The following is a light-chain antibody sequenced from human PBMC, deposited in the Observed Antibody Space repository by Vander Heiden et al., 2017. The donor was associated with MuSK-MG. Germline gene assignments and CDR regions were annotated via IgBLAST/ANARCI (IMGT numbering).Light chain of an antibody. V-gene: IGLV2-14*01. J-gene: IGLJ1*01. CDR2: DVS. CDR1: SSDVGSYNY. CDR3: SSYAISSARV. Sequence: QSALTQPASVSGSPGQSLTISCTGTSSDVGSYNYVSWYQQHPGKAPKLMIFDVSNRPSGVSNRFSGSKSGNTASLTISGLQAEDEADYYCSSYAISSARVFGTGTKVTVL.